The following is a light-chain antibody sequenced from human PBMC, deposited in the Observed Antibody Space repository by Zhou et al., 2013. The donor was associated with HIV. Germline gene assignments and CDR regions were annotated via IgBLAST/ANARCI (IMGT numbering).Light chain of an antibody. CDR3: QQYNNWPPLT. J-gene: IGKJ4*01. V-gene: IGKV3-15*01. CDR1: QSVSTN. Sequence: DIVMTQSPATLSVSPGERATLSCRASQSVSTNLAWYQQKPGQAPRLLIYGASTRATGIPARFSGSGSGTEFTLTISSMQSEDFAVYYCQQYNNWPPLTFGGGPRWRSN. CDR2: GAS.